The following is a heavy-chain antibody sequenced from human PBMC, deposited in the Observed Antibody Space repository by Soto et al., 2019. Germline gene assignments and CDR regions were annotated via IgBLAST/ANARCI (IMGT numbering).Heavy chain of an antibody. Sequence: QVQLVESGGGVVQPGRSLRLSCAASGFTVSSYGMHGVRQAPGKGLEWVAVIWCDGSNKYYADSVKGRFTISRDNSKNTLYLQLNSLRAEDTAVYYCARDYPYYYDSSGYYYVGGGMDVWGQGTTVTVSS. V-gene: IGHV3-33*01. CDR1: GFTVSSYG. J-gene: IGHJ6*02. CDR3: ARDYPYYYDSSGYYYVGGGMDV. CDR2: IWCDGSNK. D-gene: IGHD3-22*01.